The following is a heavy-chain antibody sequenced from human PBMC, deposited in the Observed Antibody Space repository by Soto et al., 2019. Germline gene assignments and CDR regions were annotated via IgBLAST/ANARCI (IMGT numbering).Heavy chain of an antibody. J-gene: IGHJ5*02. D-gene: IGHD2-2*01. V-gene: IGHV3-23*01. Sequence: EVQLLESGGGLVQPGGSLRLSCAASGFTFSSYAMSWVRQAPGKGLEWVSAISGSGGSTYYADSVKGRFTISRDNSKNTLYLQKNSLRAEDTAVYYCAKDLAHCSSTSCYAGANWFDPWGQGTLVTVSS. CDR2: ISGSGGST. CDR1: GFTFSSYA. CDR3: AKDLAHCSSTSCYAGANWFDP.